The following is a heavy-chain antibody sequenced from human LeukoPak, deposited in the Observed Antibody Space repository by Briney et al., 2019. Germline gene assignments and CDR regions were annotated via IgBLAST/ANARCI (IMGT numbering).Heavy chain of an antibody. D-gene: IGHD3-10*01. Sequence: ASVNVSCKASGGTFSSYAISWVREAFGQGLEWMGGIIPIFGTANYAQKFHRRLTITAEESTSTAYIELRSLRSEDTAVYYCASWLYGSGHPGYYYKDVWGKGTTVTVSS. J-gene: IGHJ6*03. CDR1: GGTFSSYA. V-gene: IGHV1-69*13. CDR3: ASWLYGSGHPGYYYKDV. CDR2: IIPIFGTA.